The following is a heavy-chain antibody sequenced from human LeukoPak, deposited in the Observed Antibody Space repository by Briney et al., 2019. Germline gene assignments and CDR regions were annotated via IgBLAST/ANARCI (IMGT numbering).Heavy chain of an antibody. J-gene: IGHJ3*02. D-gene: IGHD1-20*01. Sequence: SETLSLTCTVSGGSISSYYWSWIRQPPGKGLEWIGYIYYSGSTNYNPSLKSRVTISVDTSKNQFSLKLSSVTAADTAVYYCARLTVEGGAFDIWGQGTMVTVSS. CDR3: ARLTVEGGAFDI. CDR2: IYYSGST. CDR1: GGSISSYY. V-gene: IGHV4-59*01.